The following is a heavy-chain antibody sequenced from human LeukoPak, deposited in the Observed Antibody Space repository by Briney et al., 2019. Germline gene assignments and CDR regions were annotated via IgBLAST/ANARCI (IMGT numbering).Heavy chain of an antibody. D-gene: IGHD3-16*01. CDR3: AKFEGALDS. J-gene: IGHJ4*02. Sequence: GGSLRLSCAASGFTFSNYDMSWVRQVPGKGLEWVSVISSSGNNTYYADSVKGRFTISRDNSKNTLFLQMISLRAEDTAVYYCAKFEGALDSWGAGKPGTVSS. V-gene: IGHV3-23*01. CDR2: ISSSGNNT. CDR1: GFTFSNYD.